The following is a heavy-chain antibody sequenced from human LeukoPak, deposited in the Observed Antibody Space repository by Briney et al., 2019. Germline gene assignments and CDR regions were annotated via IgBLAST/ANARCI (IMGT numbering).Heavy chain of an antibody. CDR2: ISYDGSNK. V-gene: IGHV3-30*18. CDR1: GFTFSSYG. CDR3: AKDPGILGVVYYFDY. Sequence: PGRSLRLSCAASGFTFSSYGMHWVRQAPGKGLEWVAVISYDGSNKYYADSVKGRFTIPRDNSKNTLYLQMNSLRAEDTAVYYCAKDPGILGVVYYFDYWGQGTLVTVSS. D-gene: IGHD3-3*01. J-gene: IGHJ4*02.